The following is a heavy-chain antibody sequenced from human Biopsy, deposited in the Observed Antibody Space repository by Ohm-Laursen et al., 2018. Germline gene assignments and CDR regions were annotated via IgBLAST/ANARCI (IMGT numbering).Heavy chain of an antibody. Sequence: SETLSLTWTVSGGPIDSYYWTWIRQPPGKGLEWIGDVYYSGSTNRNPSLKSRVTILVDTSKNQFSLKLNSVTAADTAVYYCGRREVVITHDAFDTWGQGTMVTVSS. CDR2: VYYSGST. V-gene: IGHV4-59*08. CDR3: GRREVVITHDAFDT. CDR1: GGPIDSYY. J-gene: IGHJ3*02. D-gene: IGHD3-22*01.